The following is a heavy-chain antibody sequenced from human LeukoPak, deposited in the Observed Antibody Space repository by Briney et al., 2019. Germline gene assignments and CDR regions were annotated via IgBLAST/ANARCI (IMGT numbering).Heavy chain of an antibody. CDR3: AKDQRKYCGGDCSVGIDY. D-gene: IGHD2-21*01. V-gene: IGHV3-30*02. Sequence: GGSLRLSCAASGFTFSDYYMSWIRQAPGKGLEWVAFIRYDGSNKYYADSVKGRFTISRDNSKNTLYLQMNSLRAEDTAVYYCAKDQRKYCGGDCSVGIDYWGQGTLVTVSS. J-gene: IGHJ4*02. CDR2: IRYDGSNK. CDR1: GFTFSDYY.